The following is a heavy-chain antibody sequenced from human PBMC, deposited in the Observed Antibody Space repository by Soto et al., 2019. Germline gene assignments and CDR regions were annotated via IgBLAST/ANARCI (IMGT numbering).Heavy chain of an antibody. J-gene: IGHJ4*02. CDR3: ARDRFYYGSSGYYYFDY. Sequence: PGGSLRLSCAASGFTFSNYWMHWVRQAPGKGLEWVSYISSNSGTMYYADSVKGRFTISRDNAKNSLYLQMNSLRAEDTAVYYCARDRFYYGSSGYYYFDYWGQGTLVTVS. CDR2: ISSNSGTM. D-gene: IGHD3-22*01. V-gene: IGHV3-48*01. CDR1: GFTFSNYW.